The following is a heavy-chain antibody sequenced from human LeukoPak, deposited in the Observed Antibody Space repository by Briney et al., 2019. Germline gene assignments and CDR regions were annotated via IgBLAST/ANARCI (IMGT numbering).Heavy chain of an antibody. V-gene: IGHV1-18*01. CDR1: GYTFTSYG. D-gene: IGHD6-19*01. Sequence: GASVKVSCKASGYTFTSYGISWVRQAPGQGLEWMGWISAYNGNTNYAQKLQGRVTMTTDTSTSTAYMELWSLRSDDTAVYYCARESGSSGWIPVLRSSPYYYYGMDVWGQGTTVTVSS. CDR2: ISAYNGNT. CDR3: ARESGSSGWIPVLRSSPYYYYGMDV. J-gene: IGHJ6*02.